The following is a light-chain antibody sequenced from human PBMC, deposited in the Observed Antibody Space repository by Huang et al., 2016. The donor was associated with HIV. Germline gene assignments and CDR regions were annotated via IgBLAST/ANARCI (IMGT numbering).Light chain of an antibody. CDR3: QQYDKWPPIT. V-gene: IGKV3D-15*01. CDR1: QSVNNN. CDR2: GAS. Sequence: IVMTQSPATLSVSPGERATLSCRASQSVNNNLAWYQQKPGQAPRRLSYGASTRATGIPARFSGSGSRTEFTLTISSLQFEDFAVYYCQQYDKWPPITFGQGTRLEIK. J-gene: IGKJ5*01.